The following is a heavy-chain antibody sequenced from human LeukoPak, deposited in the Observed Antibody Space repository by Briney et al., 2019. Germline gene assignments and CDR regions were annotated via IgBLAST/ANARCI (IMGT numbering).Heavy chain of an antibody. Sequence: PSETLSLTCAVYGGSFSGYYWSWIRQPPGKGLEWIGEINHSGSTNYNPSLKSRVTISVDTSKNQFSLKLSSVTAADTAVYYCARGRDSSGYYVSYRGQGTLVTVSS. J-gene: IGHJ4*02. D-gene: IGHD3-22*01. CDR2: INHSGST. CDR3: ARGRDSSGYYVSY. CDR1: GGSFSGYY. V-gene: IGHV4-34*01.